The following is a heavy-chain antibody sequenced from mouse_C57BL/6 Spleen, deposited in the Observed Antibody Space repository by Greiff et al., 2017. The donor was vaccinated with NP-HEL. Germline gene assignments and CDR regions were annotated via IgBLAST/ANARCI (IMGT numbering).Heavy chain of an antibody. CDR2: IYPGSGNT. Sequence: VHLVESGAELVRPGASVSLSCKASGYTFTDYYINWVKQRPGQGLEWIARIYPGSGNTYYNEKFKGKATLTAEKSSSTAYMQLSSLTSEDSAVYFCASGVTTVVAPMDYWGQGTSVTVSS. V-gene: IGHV1-76*01. J-gene: IGHJ4*01. D-gene: IGHD1-1*01. CDR3: ASGVTTVVAPMDY. CDR1: GYTFTDYY.